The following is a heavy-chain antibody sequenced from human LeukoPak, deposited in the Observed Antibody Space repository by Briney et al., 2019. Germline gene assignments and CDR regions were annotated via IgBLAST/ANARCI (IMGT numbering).Heavy chain of an antibody. J-gene: IGHJ4*02. CDR3: ARPRGYSYGLFDY. V-gene: IGHV4-34*01. CDR1: GGSFSGYY. D-gene: IGHD5-18*01. CDR2: INHSGST. Sequence: KTSETLSLTCAVYGGSFSGYYWSWIRQPPGKGLEWIGEINHSGSTNYNPSLKSRVTISVDTSKNQFSLKLSSVTAADTAVYYCARPRGYSYGLFDYWGQGTLVTVSS.